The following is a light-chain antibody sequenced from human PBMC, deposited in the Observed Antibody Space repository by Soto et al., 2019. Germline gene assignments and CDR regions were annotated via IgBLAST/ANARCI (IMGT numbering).Light chain of an antibody. J-gene: IGKJ1*01. CDR2: GAS. CDR3: QQYGSSPRT. Sequence: EIVLTQSPGTLSLSPGERATHSCRASQSVSSGYLAWYQQKPGQAPRLLMYGASSRATGSPDRFSGSGSGTDFTLTISRLEPEDFAVYYCQQYGSSPRTFGQGTKVEIK. V-gene: IGKV3-20*01. CDR1: QSVSSGY.